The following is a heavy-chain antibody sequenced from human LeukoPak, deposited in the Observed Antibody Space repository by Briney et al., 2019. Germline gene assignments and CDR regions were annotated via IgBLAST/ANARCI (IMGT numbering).Heavy chain of an antibody. CDR2: ISSSSSYI. CDR3: ARADIAVAGTGFDY. Sequence: GGSLRLSCAASGFTFSSYSMNWVRQAPGKGLEWVSSISSSSSYICCADSVKGRFTISRDNAKNSLYLQMNSLRAEDTAVYYCARADIAVAGTGFDYWGQGTLVTVSS. V-gene: IGHV3-21*01. D-gene: IGHD6-19*01. J-gene: IGHJ4*02. CDR1: GFTFSSYS.